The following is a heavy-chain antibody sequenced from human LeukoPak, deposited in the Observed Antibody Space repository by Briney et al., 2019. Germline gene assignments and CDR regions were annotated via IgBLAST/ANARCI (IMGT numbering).Heavy chain of an antibody. D-gene: IGHD6-6*01. J-gene: IGHJ4*02. V-gene: IGHV5-51*01. CDR2: IYPGDSDT. CDR1: GSSFTNYW. CDR3: ARPNAHSSSSGADTHFDY. Sequence: LGGSLEISCQGPGSSFTNYWIGWVRQLPGKGLEWMGIIYPGDSDTIYSPSFQGQVTMSADKSISTAYLQWSTLKASDTAMYYCARPNAHSSSSGADTHFDYWGQGTLVTVSS.